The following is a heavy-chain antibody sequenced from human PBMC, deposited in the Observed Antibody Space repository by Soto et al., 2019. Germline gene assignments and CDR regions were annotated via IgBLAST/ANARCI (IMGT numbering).Heavy chain of an antibody. CDR3: ARDRYCSGGSCYVFDY. D-gene: IGHD2-15*01. V-gene: IGHV1-3*01. CDR1: GYTFTSSA. Sequence: GASVKVTCKASGYTFTSSAMRWVRQAPGQRLEWMGWINAGNGNTKYSQKFQGRVTITRDTSASTAYMELSSLRSEDTAVYYCARDRYCSGGSCYVFDYWGQGTLVTVSS. J-gene: IGHJ4*02. CDR2: INAGNGNT.